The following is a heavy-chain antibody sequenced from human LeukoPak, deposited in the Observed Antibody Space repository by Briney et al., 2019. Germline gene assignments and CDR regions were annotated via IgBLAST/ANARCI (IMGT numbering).Heavy chain of an antibody. CDR2: INPNSGGT. CDR1: GYTFIAYY. D-gene: IGHD3-10*01. CDR3: AREGGDYYGSGSYYTQI. J-gene: IGHJ3*02. V-gene: IGHV1-2*02. Sequence: ASVKVSCKASGYTFIAYYLYWVRQAPGQGLEWMGWINPNSGGTNYAQKFQGRVTMTRDTSISTAYMELSRLRSDDTAVYYCAREGGDYYGSGSYYTQIWGQGTMVTVSS.